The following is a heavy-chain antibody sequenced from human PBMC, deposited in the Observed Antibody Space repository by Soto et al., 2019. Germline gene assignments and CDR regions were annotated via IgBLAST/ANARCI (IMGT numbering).Heavy chain of an antibody. V-gene: IGHV3-7*03. Sequence: GGSLRLSCAASGFTFSSYWMSWVRQAPGKGLEWVANIKQDGSEKYYVDSVKGRFTISRDNAKNSLYLQMNSLRAEDTAVYYCAREGMATITTALLDGHFDYWGQGTLVTVSS. CDR2: IKQDGSEK. D-gene: IGHD5-12*01. J-gene: IGHJ4*02. CDR3: AREGMATITTALLDGHFDY. CDR1: GFTFSSYW.